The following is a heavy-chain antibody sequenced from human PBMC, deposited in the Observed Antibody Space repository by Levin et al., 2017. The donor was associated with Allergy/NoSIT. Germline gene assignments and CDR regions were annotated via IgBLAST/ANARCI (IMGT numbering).Heavy chain of an antibody. V-gene: IGHV3-23*01. CDR3: AKVGGYYGAGRINRSDY. Sequence: PGGSLRLSCAASGFTFSSYAMSWVRQAPGKGLEWVSAISGSGGSTYYADSVKGRFTISRDNSKNTLYLQMNSLRAEDTAVYYCAKVGGYYGAGRINRSDYWGQGTLVTVSS. J-gene: IGHJ4*02. CDR2: ISGSGGST. CDR1: GFTFSSYA. D-gene: IGHD3-10*01.